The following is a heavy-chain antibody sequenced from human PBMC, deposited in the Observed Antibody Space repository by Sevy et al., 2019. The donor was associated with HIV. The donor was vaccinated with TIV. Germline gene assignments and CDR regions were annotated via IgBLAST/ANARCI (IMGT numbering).Heavy chain of an antibody. J-gene: IGHJ4*02. V-gene: IGHV4-30-4*02. CDR2: IHYTGGT. D-gene: IGHD5-12*01. Sequence: SETLSLTCTVSGGSISNSDYYWSWIRQPPGKGLEWIGYIHYTGGTYYNPFLKSRVAMSVDTSEKQFSLKLSSMTEADTAVYYCASKRGYNHGPFDYWGQGTLVTVSS. CDR3: ASKRGYNHGPFDY. CDR1: GGSISNSDYY.